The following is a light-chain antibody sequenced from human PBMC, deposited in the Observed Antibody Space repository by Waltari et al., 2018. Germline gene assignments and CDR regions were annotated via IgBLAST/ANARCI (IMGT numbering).Light chain of an antibody. J-gene: IGLJ3*02. Sequence: QSALTQPASASGSPGQSITISCPGTSSDVGFYNYVSWYQQHPGKAPKLMIYDVSERPSGVSNRFSGSHSGNPAPLTISGLQAEDEADYSCNSYAGSSSWVVGGGTKLTVL. V-gene: IGLV2-14*01. CDR3: NSYAGSSSWV. CDR1: SSDVGFYNY. CDR2: DVS.